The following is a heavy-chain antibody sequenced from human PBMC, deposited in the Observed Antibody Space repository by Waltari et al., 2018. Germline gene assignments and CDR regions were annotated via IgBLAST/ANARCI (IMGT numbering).Heavy chain of an antibody. Sequence: QVQLVQSGAEVKKPGSSVQVSCKASGGTFSSYALSWGRQALGQGLEWMGGIIPIFGTANYAQKFQGRVTITADESTSTAYMELSSLRSEDTAVYYCARDYCGGDCYSGYYYYMDVWGKGTTVTVSS. V-gene: IGHV1-69*01. D-gene: IGHD2-21*01. CDR2: IIPIFGTA. CDR3: ARDYCGGDCYSGYYYYMDV. CDR1: GGTFSSYA. J-gene: IGHJ6*03.